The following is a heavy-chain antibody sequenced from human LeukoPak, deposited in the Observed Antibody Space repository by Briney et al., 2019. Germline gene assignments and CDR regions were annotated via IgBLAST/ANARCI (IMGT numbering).Heavy chain of an antibody. CDR1: GGSLTNSNW. J-gene: IGHJ5*02. Sequence: SETLSLTCAVSGGSLTNSNWWSGGRQPPGKGVEGIGEIFHRGSTNYNPSLKSRLTMSVAHSNNHFSLRLTSVTAADTAVYYCAREDYPGKENWFDPWGQGTLVIVSS. CDR2: IFHRGST. D-gene: IGHD3-16*01. CDR3: AREDYPGKENWFDP. V-gene: IGHV4-4*02.